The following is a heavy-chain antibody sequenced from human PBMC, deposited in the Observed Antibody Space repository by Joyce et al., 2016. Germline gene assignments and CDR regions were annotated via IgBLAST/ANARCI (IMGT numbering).Heavy chain of an antibody. CDR1: GPSIAKGGYY. CDR2: IFHNGNS. D-gene: IGHD1-26*01. V-gene: IGHV4-31*03. Sequence: QVRLQASGPGLARPSQTLSLPCSVSGPSIAKGGYYWSWIRQHPGKDLEWIAYIFHNGNSYYNPSLKSRVTISVDTSKNQFSLNLNSVTAADTALYYCARGLSSGSYFDLWGQGIPVSVSS. CDR3: ARGLSSGSYFDL. J-gene: IGHJ5*02.